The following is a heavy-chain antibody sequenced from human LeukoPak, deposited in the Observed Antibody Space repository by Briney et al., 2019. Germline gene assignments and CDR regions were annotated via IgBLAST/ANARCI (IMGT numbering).Heavy chain of an antibody. CDR2: IIPIFGTA. J-gene: IGHJ5*02. D-gene: IGHD2-15*01. CDR3: ARSRGFYCSGGRCYSTYHWFDP. Sequence: SVKVSCKASGGTFSSYAISWVRQAPGQGLEWMGGIIPIFGTANYAQKFQGRVTITADESTSTAYMELNSLRSEDTAVYYCARSRGFYCSGGRCYSTYHWFDPWGQGTLVTVS. V-gene: IGHV1-69*13. CDR1: GGTFSSYA.